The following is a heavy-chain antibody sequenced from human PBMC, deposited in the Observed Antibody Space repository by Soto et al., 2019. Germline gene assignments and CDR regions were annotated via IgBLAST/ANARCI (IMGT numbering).Heavy chain of an antibody. Sequence: QVQLQESGPGLVKPSETLSLTCTVSGDSVXXXXXXXXXXXXXPGKRLELIGFIDYSGSTNHNPSLKSRVTISIDTSKNXXXXKXXXVTAXXXXXYXXXXXXXXXXXXLSKWFDPWGQGTLVTVSS. CDR3: XXXXXXXXXXLSKWFDP. J-gene: IGHJ5*02. V-gene: IGHV4-61*01. CDR1: GDSVXXXXXX. CDR2: IDYSGST.